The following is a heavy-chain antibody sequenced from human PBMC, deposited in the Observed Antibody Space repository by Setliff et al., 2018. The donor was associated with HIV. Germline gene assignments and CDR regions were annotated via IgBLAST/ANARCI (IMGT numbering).Heavy chain of an antibody. CDR3: ARRFASGSRAFDI. CDR2: IYHTGIT. V-gene: IGHV4-39*02. Sequence: LSLTCTVSGGSISSSAYYWDWIRRSPGKGLEWIGSIYHTGITYYNPSLKSRVTISIDTSKSHFSLNLDSVTAADTTIYYCARRFASGSRAFDIWGPGTMVTVSS. CDR1: GGSISSSAYY. D-gene: IGHD3-10*01. J-gene: IGHJ3*02.